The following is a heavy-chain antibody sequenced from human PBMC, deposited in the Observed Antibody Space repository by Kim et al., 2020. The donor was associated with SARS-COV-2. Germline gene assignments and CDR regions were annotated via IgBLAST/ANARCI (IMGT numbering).Heavy chain of an antibody. CDR2: ISYDGSNK. Sequence: GGSLRFSCAASGFTFSSYAMHWVRQAPGKGLEWVAVISYDGSNKYYADSVKGRFTISRDNSKNTLYLQMNSLRAEDTAVYYCARSGSGSYYYGMDVWGQGTKVTVSS. CDR1: GFTFSSYA. CDR3: ARSGSGSYYYGMDV. J-gene: IGHJ6*02. D-gene: IGHD3-10*01. V-gene: IGHV3-30*04.